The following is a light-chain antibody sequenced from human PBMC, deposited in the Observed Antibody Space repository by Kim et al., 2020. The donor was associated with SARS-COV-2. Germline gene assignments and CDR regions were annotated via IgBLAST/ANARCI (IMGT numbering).Light chain of an antibody. CDR1: NIGGKS. CDR2: YDS. V-gene: IGLV3-21*04. Sequence: GKTARITCGGNNIGGKSVHWYQQKPGQAPVLVIYYDSDRPSGIPERFSGSNSGNTATLTISRVEAGDEADYYCQVWDSSSDHVVFGGGTQLTVL. J-gene: IGLJ2*01. CDR3: QVWDSSSDHVV.